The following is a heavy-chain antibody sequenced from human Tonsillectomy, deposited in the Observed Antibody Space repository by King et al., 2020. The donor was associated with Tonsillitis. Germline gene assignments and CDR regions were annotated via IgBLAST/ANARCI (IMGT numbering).Heavy chain of an antibody. CDR2: IYYIGTT. J-gene: IGHJ6*03. CDR3: AGSPYDFWSTSYYYYYYMDV. CDR1: GASISNYY. Sequence: QLQESGPGLVKPSETLSLTCTVSGASISNYYWSWILQPPGKGLEWIGYIYYIGTTNYNPSLKSRVTISVDTSKNQFSLKVSSVTAADTAVYYCAGSPYDFWSTSYYYYYYMDVWGQGTTVTVSS. V-gene: IGHV4-59*01. D-gene: IGHD3-3*01.